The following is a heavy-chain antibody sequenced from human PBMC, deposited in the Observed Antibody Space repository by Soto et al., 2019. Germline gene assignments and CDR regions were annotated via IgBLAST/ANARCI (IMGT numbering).Heavy chain of an antibody. J-gene: IGHJ4*02. CDR3: ARDRRISNIAARDTIDY. V-gene: IGHV3-7*01. CDR2: IKQDGSEQ. CDR1: GFTFSNYW. D-gene: IGHD6-6*01. Sequence: GGSLRLSCTASGFTFSNYWMTWVRQVPGKGLEWVANIKQDGSEQTYAPSVKGRFTISRDNSKNTLYLQMNSLRAEDTAVYYCARDRRISNIAARDTIDYWGQGTLVTVSS.